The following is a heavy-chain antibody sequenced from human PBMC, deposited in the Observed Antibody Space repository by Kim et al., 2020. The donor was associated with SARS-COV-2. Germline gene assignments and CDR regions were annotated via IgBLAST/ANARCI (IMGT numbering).Heavy chain of an antibody. CDR3: AREWCSGGGCYGFDY. Sequence: GGSLRLSCAASGFTFSSYSMNWVRQAPGKGLEWVSSISGSSSYIYYADSVKGRFTVSRDNAKNSLYLQMNNLRAEDTAVFYCAREWCSGGGCYGFDYWGQGTLVTVSS. CDR2: ISGSSSYI. CDR1: GFTFSSYS. D-gene: IGHD2-15*01. J-gene: IGHJ4*02. V-gene: IGHV3-21*01.